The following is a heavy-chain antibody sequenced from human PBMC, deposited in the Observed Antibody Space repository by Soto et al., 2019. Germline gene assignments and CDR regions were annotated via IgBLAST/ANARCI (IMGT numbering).Heavy chain of an antibody. CDR3: ARGEMGPAIFDY. Sequence: SETLSITCTVSGGSISTYYWSWIRQPPGKGLEWIGYIYYSGSPNYNPSLKSRVTISVDTSKNQFSLKLSSVTAADTAVYYCARGEMGPAIFDYWGQGTLVTVSS. CDR1: GGSISTYY. V-gene: IGHV4-59*01. CDR2: IYYSGSP. D-gene: IGHD2-8*01. J-gene: IGHJ4*02.